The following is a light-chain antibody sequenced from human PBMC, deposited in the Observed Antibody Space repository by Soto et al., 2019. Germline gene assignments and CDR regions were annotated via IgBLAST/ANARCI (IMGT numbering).Light chain of an antibody. Sequence: EIGLTQSPATLSFSPGERATLSCRASQSVISDLALYQQKPGQAPRLLIYDASSRATGIPARFSGSGSGTDFTLTISSLEPEDFAVYYCQQRSNWPLTFGGGTKVDIK. CDR1: QSVISD. J-gene: IGKJ4*01. CDR2: DAS. CDR3: QQRSNWPLT. V-gene: IGKV3-11*01.